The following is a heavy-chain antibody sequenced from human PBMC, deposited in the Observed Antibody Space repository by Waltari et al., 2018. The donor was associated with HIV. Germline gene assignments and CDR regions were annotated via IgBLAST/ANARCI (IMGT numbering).Heavy chain of an antibody. D-gene: IGHD3-3*01. CDR1: GYTFINND. CDR2: MSPNSGNA. CDR3: ARGRGRYDFWSGYSSPGDAFDI. Sequence: QMQLVQSGAEVKKPGPSVQVSSKASGYTFINNDINGLVRAQEQGLVWMGWMSPNSGNAGYAPNFQGRVTMTRNTSTTTAYMELTDLRSADTAVYFCARGRGRYDFWSGYSSPGDAFDIWGQGTVVIVSS. V-gene: IGHV1-8*01. J-gene: IGHJ3*02.